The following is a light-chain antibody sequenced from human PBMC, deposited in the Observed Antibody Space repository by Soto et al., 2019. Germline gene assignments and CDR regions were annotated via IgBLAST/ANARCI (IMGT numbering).Light chain of an antibody. J-gene: IGKJ1*01. CDR1: PRVSSY. CDR2: DAS. V-gene: IGKV3-11*01. CDR3: QQRSHWPWT. Sequence: EIVLTQSPATLSLSPGDRATLSCRASPRVSSYLAWYQQKPGQAPRLLIYDASNRATGIPARFSGSGSGTDFTLTISSLEPEDFAVYYCQQRSHWPWTFGQGTKVEIK.